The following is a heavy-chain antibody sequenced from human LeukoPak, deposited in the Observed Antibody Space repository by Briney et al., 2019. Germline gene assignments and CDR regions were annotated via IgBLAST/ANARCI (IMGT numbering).Heavy chain of an antibody. Sequence: GASVKVSYKASGYTFTSYGISWVRQAPGQGLEWMGWISAYNGNTNYAQKLQGRVTMTTDTSTSTAYMELRSLRSDDTAVYYCAREVDVDSIVPSDYWGQGTLVPSPQ. CDR1: GYTFTSYG. D-gene: IGHD2-8*01. V-gene: IGHV1-18*01. J-gene: IGHJ4*02. CDR2: ISAYNGNT. CDR3: AREVDVDSIVPSDY.